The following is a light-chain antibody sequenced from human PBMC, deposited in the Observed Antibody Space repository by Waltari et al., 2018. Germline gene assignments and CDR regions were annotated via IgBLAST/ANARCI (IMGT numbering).Light chain of an antibody. V-gene: IGKV3-20*01. CDR2: GAS. Sequence: EIVLTKSPGTLSLSPGERATLSCRASQTVRTTYLACYQQKPGQAPTLLIYGASSRATGIPDRFSGSGSGTDFSLTISSLEPEDFAVYYCQQYDISPLTFGGGTRVEIK. CDR3: QQYDISPLT. J-gene: IGKJ4*01. CDR1: QTVRTTY.